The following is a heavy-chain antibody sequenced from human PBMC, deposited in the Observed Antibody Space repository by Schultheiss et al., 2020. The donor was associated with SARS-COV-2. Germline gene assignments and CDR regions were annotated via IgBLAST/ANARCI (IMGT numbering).Heavy chain of an antibody. CDR2: ISYDGSNK. D-gene: IGHD1-26*01. V-gene: IGHV3-30*12. CDR3: ARGSKWELAFLGDFWGY. CDR1: GFIFSSYG. J-gene: IGHJ4*02. Sequence: GGSLRLSCAASGFIFSSYGMHWVRQAPGKGLEWVAVISYDGSNKYYADSVKGRFTISRDNSKNTVYLQMNSLRAEDTAVYYCARGSKWELAFLGDFWGYWGQGTLVTVSS.